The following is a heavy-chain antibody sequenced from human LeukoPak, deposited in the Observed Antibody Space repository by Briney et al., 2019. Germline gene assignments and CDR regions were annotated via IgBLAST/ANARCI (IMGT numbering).Heavy chain of an antibody. J-gene: IGHJ3*02. CDR3: AKASRYDAFDI. CDR1: GFTFSSYA. Sequence: GGSLRLSCAASGFTFSSYAVSWVRQAPGKGLELVSAFSGIGGSTYYADSVKGRFTISRDNSKNTLYLQINSLRAEDTAVYYCAKASRYDAFDIWGQGTMVTVSS. CDR2: FSGIGGST. V-gene: IGHV3-23*01. D-gene: IGHD1-1*01.